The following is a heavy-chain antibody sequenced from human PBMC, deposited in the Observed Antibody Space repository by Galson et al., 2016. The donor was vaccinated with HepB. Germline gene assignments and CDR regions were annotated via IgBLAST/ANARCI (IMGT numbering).Heavy chain of an antibody. CDR2: IHYSGST. D-gene: IGHD3-10*01. J-gene: IGHJ6*02. CDR1: GGSISSATYF. V-gene: IGHV4-31*03. CDR3: AREGASVGGLSMVRGRAVENSRKSHGMDV. Sequence: TLSLTCTVSGGSISSATYFWNWIRQPPGGGLEWLGNIHYSGSTSYSPSLRSRLTMSVDMSINQFSLRLTSVTAADTAVYYCAREGASVGGLSMVRGRAVENSRKSHGMDVWGPGTTVTVSS.